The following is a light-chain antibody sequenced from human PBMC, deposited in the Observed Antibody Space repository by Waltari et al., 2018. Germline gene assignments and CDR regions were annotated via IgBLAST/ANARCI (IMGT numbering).Light chain of an antibody. J-gene: IGLJ2*01. CDR2: EDT. CDR3: QSYDSNNPVV. V-gene: IGLV6-57*04. CDR1: RGRIASNY. Sequence: NFMLTQPHSVSESPGKTVTISCTRSRGRIASNYVQWYQQRPGSAPTTVIYEDTQRPSGVPDRFSGSIDSSTNSASLTISGLKTEDEADYYCQSYDSNNPVVFGGGTKLTVL.